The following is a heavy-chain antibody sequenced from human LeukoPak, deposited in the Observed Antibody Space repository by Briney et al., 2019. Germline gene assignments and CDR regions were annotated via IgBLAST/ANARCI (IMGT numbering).Heavy chain of an antibody. CDR1: GFTFSSYG. CDR2: ISYDGSNK. D-gene: IGHD4-17*01. CDR3: AKRGGDYV. Sequence: GGSLRLSCAASGFTFSSYGMHWVRQAPGKGLEWVAVISYDGSNKYYADSVKGRFTISRDNSKNTLYLQMNSLRAEDTAVYYRAKRGGDYVWGQGTLVTVSS. V-gene: IGHV3-30*18. J-gene: IGHJ4*02.